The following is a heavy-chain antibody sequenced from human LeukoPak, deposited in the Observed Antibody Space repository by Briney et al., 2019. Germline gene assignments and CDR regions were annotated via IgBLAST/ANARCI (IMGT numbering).Heavy chain of an antibody. CDR3: ARTENYIPEDWFDP. CDR2: ICFSVST. V-gene: IGHV4-39*01. J-gene: IGHJ5*02. Sequence: SETLCLTCTVSGDSTSRSIHCGGSVRQPPGKGLEWLGSICFSVSTFYNPSLKSRVTLSVDTSKNQFSLKLSSVTAADTALYYCARTENYIPEDWFDPWGQGTLVTVSS. D-gene: IGHD5-24*01. CDR1: GDSTSRSIHC.